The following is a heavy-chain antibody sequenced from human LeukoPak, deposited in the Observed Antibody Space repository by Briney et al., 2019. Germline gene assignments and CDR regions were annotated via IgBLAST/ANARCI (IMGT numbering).Heavy chain of an antibody. V-gene: IGHV4-59*01. CDR3: ARPNCSGGSCYSDWYFDY. J-gene: IGHJ4*02. CDR2: IYYSGST. D-gene: IGHD2-15*01. CDR1: GGAISSYY. Sequence: SETLSLTCTVSGGAISSYYWSWIRQPPGKGLEWIRYIYYSGSTNYNPSLKSRVTISVDTSKNQFSLKLSSVTAADTAVYYCARPNCSGGSCYSDWYFDYWGQGTLVTVSS.